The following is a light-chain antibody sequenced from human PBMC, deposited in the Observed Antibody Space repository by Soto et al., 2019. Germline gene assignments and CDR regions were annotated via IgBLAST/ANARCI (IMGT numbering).Light chain of an antibody. CDR3: QQYSSHST. Sequence: DIQMTQSPSTLSASVGDRVTITCRASQTISPWLAWYQQKPGKXPXXLIYKVSNLESGVPARFTGRGSGTEFTLTISSLQPDDFATYYCQQYSSHSTFGQGTKVDIK. CDR1: QTISPW. CDR2: KVS. J-gene: IGKJ1*01. V-gene: IGKV1-5*03.